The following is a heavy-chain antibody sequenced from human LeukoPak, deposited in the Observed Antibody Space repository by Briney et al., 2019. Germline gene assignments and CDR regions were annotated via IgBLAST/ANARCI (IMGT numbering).Heavy chain of an antibody. Sequence: SVKVSCKASGGTFSSYAISWVRQAPGQGLEWMGGIIPIFGTANYAQKFQGRVTITADESTSTAYMELSSLRSEDTAAYYCARAANCCGGDCYPYYFDYWGQGTLVTVSS. CDR3: ARAANCCGGDCYPYYFDY. J-gene: IGHJ4*02. CDR1: GGTFSSYA. CDR2: IIPIFGTA. D-gene: IGHD2-21*02. V-gene: IGHV1-69*13.